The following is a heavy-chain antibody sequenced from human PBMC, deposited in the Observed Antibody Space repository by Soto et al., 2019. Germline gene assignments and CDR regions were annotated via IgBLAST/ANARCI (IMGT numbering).Heavy chain of an antibody. CDR1: GFTFSSYS. D-gene: IGHD6-13*01. Sequence: EVQLVESGGGLVKPGGSLRLSCAASGFTFSSYSMNWVRQAPGKGLEWVSSISSSSSYIYYADSVKGRFTISRDNAKNSLYLQMNSLRAEDTAVYYCARDGETYSSTTDWFDPWGQGTLVTVSS. CDR3: ARDGETYSSTTDWFDP. J-gene: IGHJ5*02. V-gene: IGHV3-21*01. CDR2: ISSSSSYI.